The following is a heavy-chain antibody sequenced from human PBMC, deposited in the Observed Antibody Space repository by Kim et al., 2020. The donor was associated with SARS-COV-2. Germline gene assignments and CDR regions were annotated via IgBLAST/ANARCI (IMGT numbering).Heavy chain of an antibody. CDR3: AKEGSYPDYGDYSLSILLDV. Sequence: GGSLRLSCAASGFTFSSYAMSWVRQAPGKGLEWVSVIYSGGSSTYYADSVKGRFTISRDNSKNTLYLQMNSLRAEDTAVYYCAKEGSYPDYGDYSLSILLDVWGQGTTVTVSS. J-gene: IGHJ6*02. D-gene: IGHD4-17*01. CDR2: IYSGGSST. V-gene: IGHV3-23*03. CDR1: GFTFSSYA.